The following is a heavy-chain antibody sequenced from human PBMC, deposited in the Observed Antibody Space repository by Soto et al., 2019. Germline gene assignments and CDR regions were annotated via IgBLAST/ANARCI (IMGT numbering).Heavy chain of an antibody. CDR2: MYYNGIA. Sequence: QLQLQESGPGLVKPSETLSLTCTVSGGSISTNNHFWGWIRQPPGKGLEWIATMYYNGIAYYNPALKSRATMSADTSMNQVSLRLSSVPASDTAVYFCAGLSFYSSSAWYTQYFHNWGQGSIVVVSS. D-gene: IGHD6-19*01. CDR3: AGLSFYSSSAWYTQYFHN. V-gene: IGHV4-39*01. CDR1: GGSISTNNHF. J-gene: IGHJ1*01.